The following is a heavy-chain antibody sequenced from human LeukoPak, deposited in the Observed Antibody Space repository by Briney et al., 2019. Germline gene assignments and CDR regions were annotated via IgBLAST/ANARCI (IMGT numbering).Heavy chain of an antibody. Sequence: SQTLSLTCAISGDSVSGNIATWNWIRQSPSRGLEWLGRTYYRSRWHNVYAESVKSRITINPDTSKNQFSLLLNSLTPEDTAVYYCAKSGSYLEYLQHWGQGTPVTVSS. D-gene: IGHD1-26*01. V-gene: IGHV6-1*01. CDR2: TYYRSRWHN. CDR1: GDSVSGNIAT. J-gene: IGHJ1*01. CDR3: AKSGSYLEYLQH.